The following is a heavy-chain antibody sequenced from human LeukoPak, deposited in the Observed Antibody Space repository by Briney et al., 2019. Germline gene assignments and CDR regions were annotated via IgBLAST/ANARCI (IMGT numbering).Heavy chain of an antibody. V-gene: IGHV1-2*02. CDR1: GYTFTGYY. D-gene: IGHD3-10*01. CDR3: AREQGSGRSNWFDP. Sequence: ASVKVSCKASGYTFTGYYMHWVRQAPGQGLEWMGWINPNSGDTNYAQKFQGRVTMTRDMSTSTVYMELSSLRSEDTAVYYCAREQGSGRSNWFDPWGQGTLVTVSS. J-gene: IGHJ5*02. CDR2: INPNSGDT.